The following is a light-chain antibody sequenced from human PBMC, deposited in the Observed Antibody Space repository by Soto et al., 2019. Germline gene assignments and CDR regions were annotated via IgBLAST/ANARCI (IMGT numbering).Light chain of an antibody. J-gene: IGKJ4*01. CDR2: DAS. CDR1: RSVSVY. Sequence: EIVLTQSPATLSVSPGERATLSCRASRSVSVYLDWYQQKSGQAPRLLIYDASKRATGIPARFSGSGSGTDFTLTISRLATLDFASSYCQQRNDLITFGGGTRVDIK. V-gene: IGKV3-11*01. CDR3: QQRNDLIT.